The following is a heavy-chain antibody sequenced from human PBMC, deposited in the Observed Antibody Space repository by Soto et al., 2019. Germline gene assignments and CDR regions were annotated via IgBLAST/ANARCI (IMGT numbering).Heavy chain of an antibody. V-gene: IGHV3-11*01. CDR3: ARAGDKPLFDY. CDR1: GFRFSDYD. J-gene: IGHJ4*02. CDR2: ISSSGNAI. Sequence: PGGSLRLSCVASGFRFSDYDLSWFRQAPGKGLEWVSYISSSGNAIYYADSVEGRMTISRDNARSSLYLQMNNLRDEDTAVYYCARAGDKPLFDYWGQGTLVTVSS.